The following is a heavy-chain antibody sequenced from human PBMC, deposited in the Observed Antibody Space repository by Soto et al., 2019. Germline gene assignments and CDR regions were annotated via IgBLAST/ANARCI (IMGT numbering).Heavy chain of an antibody. CDR3: ARPETNCSSTSCLGY. V-gene: IGHV5-51*01. D-gene: IGHD2-2*01. CDR2: IYPGDSDT. CDR1: GYSFTSYW. Sequence: PGESLKISCKGSGYSFTSYWIGWVRQMPGKGLEWMGIIYPGDSDTRYSPSFQGQVTISADKSISTAYLQWSSLKASDTAMYYCARPETNCSSTSCLGYWGQGTLVTVSS. J-gene: IGHJ4*02.